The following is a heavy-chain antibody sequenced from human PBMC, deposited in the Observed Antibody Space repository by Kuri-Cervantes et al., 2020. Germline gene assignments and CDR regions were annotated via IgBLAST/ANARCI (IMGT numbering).Heavy chain of an antibody. V-gene: IGHV3-66*01. D-gene: IGHD2-15*01. CDR3: ATALGYCSGGSCREDDY. CDR1: GFTVSSNY. Sequence: GESLKISCAASGFTVSSNYMSWVRQAPGKGLEWVSVIHSGGSTYYADSVKGRFTISRDNSKNTLYLQMNSLRAEDTAVYYCATALGYCSGGSCREDDYWGQGTLVTVSS. CDR2: IHSGGST. J-gene: IGHJ4*02.